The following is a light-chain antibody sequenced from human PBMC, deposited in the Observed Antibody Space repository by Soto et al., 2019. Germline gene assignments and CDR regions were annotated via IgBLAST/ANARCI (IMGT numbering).Light chain of an antibody. V-gene: IGKV3-15*01. CDR2: GAS. CDR3: QQYNNWPCT. J-gene: IGKJ1*01. Sequence: EIVMTQSPATLSVSPGERATLSCRASQSVSSNLAWYQQKPGQAPKLLIYGASTRATGIPARFSGSGSGTDFTLTISSLQYEDFAVYYCQQYNNWPCTFGQGTKVEIK. CDR1: QSVSSN.